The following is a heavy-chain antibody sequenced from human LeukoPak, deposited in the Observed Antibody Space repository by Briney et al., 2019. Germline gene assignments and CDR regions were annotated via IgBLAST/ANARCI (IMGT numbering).Heavy chain of an antibody. Sequence: ASVKVSCKASDYTFTSYGISWVRQAPGQGLEWMGWISGYNGNTKYAQKVQGRVTMTTDTSTSTAYMELRSLRSDDTAVYYCARASGRYNWFDPWGQGTLVTVSS. J-gene: IGHJ5*02. D-gene: IGHD6-19*01. V-gene: IGHV1-18*01. CDR1: DYTFTSYG. CDR2: ISGYNGNT. CDR3: ARASGRYNWFDP.